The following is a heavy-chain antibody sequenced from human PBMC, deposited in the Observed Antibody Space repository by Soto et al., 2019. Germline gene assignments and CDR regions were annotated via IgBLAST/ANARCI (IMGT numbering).Heavy chain of an antibody. CDR1: GYSISSGYY. V-gene: IGHV4-38-2*01. Sequence: SETLSLTCAVSGYSISSGYYWGWIRQPPGKGLEWIGSIYHSGSTYYNPSLKSRVTISVDTSKNQFSLKLSSVTAADTAVYYCARVGGSGSQLLPRGPIDYWGQGPLVTVYS. D-gene: IGHD2-2*01. J-gene: IGHJ4*02. CDR3: ARVGGSGSQLLPRGPIDY. CDR2: IYHSGST.